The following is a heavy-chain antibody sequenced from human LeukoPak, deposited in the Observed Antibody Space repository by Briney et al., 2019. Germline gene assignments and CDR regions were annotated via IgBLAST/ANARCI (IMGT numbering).Heavy chain of an antibody. CDR2: IYYTGST. V-gene: IGHV4-59*01. CDR1: GGSISTYY. Sequence: PSETLSLTCTVSGGSISTYYWSWMRQPPGKGLEWIGYIYYTGSTNYNPSLKSRLTISVDTSKNQFSLKLSSVTAADTAVYYCAREESRSSSLNWFDPWGQGTLVTVSS. D-gene: IGHD6-6*01. CDR3: AREESRSSSLNWFDP. J-gene: IGHJ5*02.